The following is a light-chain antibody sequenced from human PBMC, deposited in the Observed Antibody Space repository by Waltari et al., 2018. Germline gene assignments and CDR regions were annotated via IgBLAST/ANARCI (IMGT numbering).Light chain of an antibody. V-gene: IGLV2-14*03. CDR3: DSYTSSVTRI. CDR2: DVT. CDR1: SSDVGGYNY. J-gene: IGLJ1*01. Sequence: QSALTQPASVSGSPGQSITISCTGTSSDVGGYNYVAWFQQYPGKAPKLLIYDVTNRFAGVSNRFSGSKSGNTASLTISGLQAKDDADYYCDSYTSSVTRIFGTGTKVTVL.